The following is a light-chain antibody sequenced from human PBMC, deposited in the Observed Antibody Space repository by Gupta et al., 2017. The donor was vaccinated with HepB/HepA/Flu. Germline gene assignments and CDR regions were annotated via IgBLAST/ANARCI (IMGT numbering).Light chain of an antibody. Sequence: EIVMTQSPATLSVSPGERATLSCRASQSISSNLAWYQQKPGQAPRLLIYGASTRATGVPVRFSGSGSGTEFTLTISRLQSEDFAVYYCQQYSDWQTFGRGTKVEIK. CDR3: QQYSDWQT. V-gene: IGKV3-15*01. J-gene: IGKJ1*01. CDR1: QSISSN. CDR2: GAS.